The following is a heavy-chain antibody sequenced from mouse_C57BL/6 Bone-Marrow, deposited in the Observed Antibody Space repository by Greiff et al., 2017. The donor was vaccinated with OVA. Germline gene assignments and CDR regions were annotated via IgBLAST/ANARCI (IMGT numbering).Heavy chain of an antibody. J-gene: IGHJ3*01. CDR3: ARGRTTEGWFAY. Sequence: EVQRVESGGGLVQPGGSLSLSCAASGFTFTDYYMSWVRQPPGKALEWLGFIRNKANGYTTEYSASVKGRFTISRDNSQSILYLQMNALRAEDSATYYCARGRTTEGWFAYWGQGTLVTVSA. CDR2: IRNKANGYTT. V-gene: IGHV7-3*01. CDR1: GFTFTDYY. D-gene: IGHD1-1*01.